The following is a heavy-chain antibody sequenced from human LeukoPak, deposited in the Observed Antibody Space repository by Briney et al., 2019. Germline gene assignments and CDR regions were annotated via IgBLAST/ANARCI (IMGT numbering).Heavy chain of an antibody. D-gene: IGHD5-12*01. Sequence: GGSLRLSCAASGFTFSSYAMSWVRQAPGKGLEWVSAISGSGGSTYYADSVKGRFTISRYNSKNTLYLQMNSLRAEDMAVYYCAKDLRGVCIVALWGQGTLVTVSS. CDR2: ISGSGGST. CDR3: AKDLRGVCIVAL. V-gene: IGHV3-23*01. J-gene: IGHJ4*02. CDR1: GFTFSSYA.